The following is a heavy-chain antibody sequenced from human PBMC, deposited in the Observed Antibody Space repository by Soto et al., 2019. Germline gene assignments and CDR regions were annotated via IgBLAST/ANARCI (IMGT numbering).Heavy chain of an antibody. J-gene: IGHJ4*02. D-gene: IGHD4-17*01. V-gene: IGHV3-11*05. Sequence: PGGSLRLSCAASGFTFSDYYMSWIRQAPGKGLEWVSYISSSTIYTNYADSVKGRFTISRDNSKNTLYLQMNSLRAEDTAVYYCAKVVDRESDYGDYVSNQVDYWGQGTLVTVSS. CDR3: AKVVDRESDYGDYVSNQVDY. CDR1: GFTFSDYY. CDR2: ISSSTIYT.